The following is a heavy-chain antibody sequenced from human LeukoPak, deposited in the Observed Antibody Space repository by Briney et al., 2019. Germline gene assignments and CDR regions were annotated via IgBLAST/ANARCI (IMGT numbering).Heavy chain of an antibody. J-gene: IGHJ4*02. CDR3: AKVSSSGVYFFDY. V-gene: IGHV3-21*01. CDR2: ISTTSYI. D-gene: IGHD6-6*01. Sequence: GGSLRLSCAASGFTFSRSSMSWVRKAPGKGLEWVSSISTTSYIYYADSVKGRFTISRDNAQNSLYLQMNSLRAEGTAVYYCAKVSSSGVYFFDYWGQGALITVSS. CDR1: GFTFSRSS.